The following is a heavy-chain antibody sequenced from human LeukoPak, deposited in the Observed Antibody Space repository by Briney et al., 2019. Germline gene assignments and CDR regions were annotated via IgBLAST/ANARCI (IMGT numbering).Heavy chain of an antibody. J-gene: IGHJ3*02. CDR1: GYSFTSYY. CDR2: INPRGGST. Sequence: ASVKISCKASGYSFTSYYMHRVRQAPRQGLESVGIINPRGGSTSSAQNFQGRPTKTMDTSKSTVDMELSSMRSEDAGVYYCARVYAGLLAFDIWGQGTMVTVSS. V-gene: IGHV1-46*01. D-gene: IGHD3-10*01. CDR3: ARVYAGLLAFDI.